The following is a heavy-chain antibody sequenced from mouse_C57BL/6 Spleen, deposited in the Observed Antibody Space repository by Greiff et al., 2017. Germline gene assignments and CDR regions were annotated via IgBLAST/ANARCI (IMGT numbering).Heavy chain of an antibody. V-gene: IGHV1-15*01. CDR3: TRPLYYYGSSYLNFDY. CDR1: GYTFTDYE. CDR2: IDPETGGT. J-gene: IGHJ2*01. D-gene: IGHD1-1*01. Sequence: LQESGAELVRPGASVTLSCKASGYTFTDYEMHWVKQTPVHGLEWIGAIDPETGGTAYNQKFKGKAILTADKSSSTAYMELRSLTSEDSAVYYCTRPLYYYGSSYLNFDYWGQGTTLTVSS.